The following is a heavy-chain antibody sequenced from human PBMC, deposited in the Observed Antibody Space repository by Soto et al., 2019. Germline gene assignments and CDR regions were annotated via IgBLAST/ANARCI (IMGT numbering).Heavy chain of an antibody. V-gene: IGHV3-15*07. CDR3: NTYYDFGRIHTPL. D-gene: IGHD3-3*01. Sequence: QLVASGGGLVKPGGSLVLSCAGSGFAFTNVWLHWVRQTPGKGLEWVGRIKSKPDGETTDYAAPVKGGFTISRDDSKNTRYLQMNSLQTEESVLYYCNTYYDFGRIHTPLWGQGTLVTVSS. CDR1: GFAFTNVW. J-gene: IGHJ4*02. CDR2: IKSKPDGETT.